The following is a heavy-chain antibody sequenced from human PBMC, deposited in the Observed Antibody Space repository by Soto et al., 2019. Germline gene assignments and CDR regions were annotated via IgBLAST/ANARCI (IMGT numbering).Heavy chain of an antibody. D-gene: IGHD2-8*02. V-gene: IGHV1-18*01. CDR3: ARDLGLPRGTDYYYGMDV. CDR1: GYTFTSYC. CDR2: ISAYNGNT. J-gene: IGHJ6*02. Sequence: ASVKVSFKASGYTFTSYCISWVRQAPGQGLEWMGWISAYNGNTNYAQKLQGRVTMTTDTSTSTAYMELRSLRSDDTAVYYCARDLGLPRGTDYYYGMDVWGQGTTVTVSS.